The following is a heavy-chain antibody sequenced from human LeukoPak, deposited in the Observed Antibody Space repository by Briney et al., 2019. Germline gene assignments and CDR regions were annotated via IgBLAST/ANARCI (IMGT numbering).Heavy chain of an antibody. CDR3: ARGGIAAAAYYFDY. J-gene: IGHJ4*02. V-gene: IGHV3-7*04. Sequence: GGSLRLSCAASGFTFSSYWMSWVRQAPGKGPEWVANIKQDGSEKYYVDSVKGRFTISRDNAKNSLYLQMNSLRAEDTAVYYCARGGIAAAAYYFDYWGQGTLVTVSS. CDR2: IKQDGSEK. CDR1: GFTFSSYW. D-gene: IGHD6-13*01.